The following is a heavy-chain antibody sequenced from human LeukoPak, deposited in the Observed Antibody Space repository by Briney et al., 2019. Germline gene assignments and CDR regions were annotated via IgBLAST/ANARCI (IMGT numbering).Heavy chain of an antibody. CDR3: ARGRIQLWLD. CDR2: IYYSGST. D-gene: IGHD5-18*01. Sequence: NPSETLSLTCTVSGGSISSGSYCWGWIRQPPGKGLEWIGSIYYSGSTYYNPSLKSRVTISVDTSKNQFSLKLSSVTAADTAVYYCARGRIQLWLDWGQGTLVTVSS. V-gene: IGHV4-39*07. CDR1: GGSISSGSYC. J-gene: IGHJ4*02.